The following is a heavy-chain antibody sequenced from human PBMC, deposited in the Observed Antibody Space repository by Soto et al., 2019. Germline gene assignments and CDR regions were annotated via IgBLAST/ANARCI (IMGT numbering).Heavy chain of an antibody. V-gene: IGHV1-18*01. D-gene: IGHD6-13*01. J-gene: IGHJ4*02. CDR1: GYTFTNYA. CDR3: AWDLAAAGPFDC. CDR2: ISAYNGNT. Sequence: QVQLVQSGAEVKKPGASVKVSCKASGYTFTNYAFGWVRQAPGQGLEWMGWISAYNGNTNYPQKLQGRVTMTTDTSTSTAYMELRSLRSDDTAVYYCAWDLAAAGPFDCWGQGTLVTVSS.